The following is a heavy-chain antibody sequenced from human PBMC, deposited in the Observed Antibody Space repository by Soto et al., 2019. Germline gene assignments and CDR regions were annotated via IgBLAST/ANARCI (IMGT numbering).Heavy chain of an antibody. CDR2: IDYNGVT. Sequence: SETLSLTCSVSGASISSRDYYWGWIRQTPGKGLEWIGNIDYNGVTYYNPSLKSRVTVSKDTSKNQFSLKVASVTAADTAIYYCGRVMIGTSRHTDSDYWGRGTQVTVSS. J-gene: IGHJ4*02. CDR3: GRVMIGTSRHTDSDY. V-gene: IGHV4-39*01. D-gene: IGHD2-2*01. CDR1: GASISSRDYY.